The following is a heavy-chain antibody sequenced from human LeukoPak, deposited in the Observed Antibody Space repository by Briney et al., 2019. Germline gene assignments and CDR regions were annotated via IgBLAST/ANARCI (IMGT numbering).Heavy chain of an antibody. D-gene: IGHD2-15*01. V-gene: IGHV1-69*06. CDR1: GGTFSSYA. CDR2: IIPIFGTA. J-gene: IGHJ4*02. Sequence: SVKVSCKASGGTFSSYAISWVRQAPGQGLEWMGGIIPIFGTANYAQKFQGRVTITADKSTSTAYMELSSLRSEDTAVYYCESAELGYCSGGSCPRFDYWGQGTLVTVSS. CDR3: ESAELGYCSGGSCPRFDY.